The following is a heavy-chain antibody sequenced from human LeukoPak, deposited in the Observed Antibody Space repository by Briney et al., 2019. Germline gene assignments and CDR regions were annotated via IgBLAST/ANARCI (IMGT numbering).Heavy chain of an antibody. CDR3: ARDQVVGATAGTFDV. D-gene: IGHD1-26*01. J-gene: IGHJ4*02. Sequence: ASVKVSCKASGYTFTSFGISWVRQAPGQGLEWMGWISAYNGNTNYAQKLQGRVTMTTDTSTSTAYMKLESLRSDDTAVYYCARDQVVGATAGTFDVWGQGTLVTVSS. CDR1: GYTFTSFG. CDR2: ISAYNGNT. V-gene: IGHV1-18*01.